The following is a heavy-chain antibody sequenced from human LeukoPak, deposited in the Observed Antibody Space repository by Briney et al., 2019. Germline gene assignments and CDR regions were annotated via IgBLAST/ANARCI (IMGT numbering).Heavy chain of an antibody. Sequence: GGSLRLSCAASGFTYSRHWMYWVRQAPGKGLEWVANIKQDGSAKPYVDSVKGRFTISRDNAKNSLFLQMNSLRAEDTAVYYCARDNGWSADFWGQGTLVTVSS. V-gene: IGHV3-7*03. J-gene: IGHJ4*02. CDR3: ARDNGWSADF. CDR2: IKQDGSAK. CDR1: GFTYSRHW. D-gene: IGHD2-15*01.